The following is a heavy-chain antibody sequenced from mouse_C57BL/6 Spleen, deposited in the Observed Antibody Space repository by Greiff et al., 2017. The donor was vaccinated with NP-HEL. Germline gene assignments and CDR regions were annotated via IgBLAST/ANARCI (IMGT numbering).Heavy chain of an antibody. J-gene: IGHJ3*01. Sequence: VQLQQPGAELVMPGASVKLSCKASGYTFTSYWMHWVKQRPGQGLEWIGEIDPSASYTNYNQKFKGKSTLTVDKSSSTAYMQLSSLTSEDSAVYYCGLGRGWFAYWGQGTLVTVSA. D-gene: IGHD4-1*01. CDR3: GLGRGWFAY. CDR2: IDPSASYT. V-gene: IGHV1-69*01. CDR1: GYTFTSYW.